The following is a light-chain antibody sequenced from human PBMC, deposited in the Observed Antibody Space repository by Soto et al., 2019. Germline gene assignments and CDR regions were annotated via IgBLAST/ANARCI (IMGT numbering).Light chain of an antibody. CDR2: GAS. CDR3: QQYGSSAWT. CDR1: QSVSSSY. J-gene: IGKJ1*01. V-gene: IGKV3-20*01. Sequence: IVMAQSPATLSVSPGERATLSCRASQSVSSSYLAWYQQKPGQAPRLLIYGASSRATGIPDRFSGSGSGTDFTLTISRLDPEDFAVYYCQQYGSSAWTFGQGTKVDI.